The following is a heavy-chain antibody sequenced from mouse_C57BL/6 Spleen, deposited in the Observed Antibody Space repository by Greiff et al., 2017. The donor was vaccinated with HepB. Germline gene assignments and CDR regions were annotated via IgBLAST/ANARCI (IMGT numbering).Heavy chain of an antibody. CDR1: GFTFSSYA. CDR3: AREGESSGVFAY. D-gene: IGHD3-2*02. Sequence: EVQLVETGGGLVKPGGSLKLSCAASGFTFSSYAMSWVRQTPEKRLEWVATISDGGSYTYYPDNVKGRFTISRDNAKNNLYLQMSHLKSEDTAMYYCAREGESSGVFAYWGQGTLVTVSA. V-gene: IGHV5-4*01. CDR2: ISDGGSYT. J-gene: IGHJ3*01.